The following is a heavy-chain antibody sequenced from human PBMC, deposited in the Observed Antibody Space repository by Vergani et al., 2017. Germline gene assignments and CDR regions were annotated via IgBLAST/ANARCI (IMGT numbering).Heavy chain of an antibody. D-gene: IGHD4-23*01. V-gene: IGHV4-4*08. J-gene: IGHJ2*01. CDR2: VFRNGNV. Sequence: QVQLQESGPGLVKPSQTLSLKCSVSGASIDSFYWSWIRQSPGKGLEWIGYVFRNGNVNYNPSFNFRVAIDTSNNELSLRVTSVTAADTAGYYCARDFGGEWYFDLWGRGATVTVSS. CDR3: ARDFGGEWYFDL. CDR1: GASIDSFY.